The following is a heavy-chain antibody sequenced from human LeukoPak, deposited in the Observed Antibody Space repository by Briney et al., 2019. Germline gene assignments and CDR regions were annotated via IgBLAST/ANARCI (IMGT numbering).Heavy chain of an antibody. J-gene: IGHJ4*02. CDR3: ARQSIVVGGTIDY. CDR2: IYPGDSDT. V-gene: IGHV5-51*01. D-gene: IGHD6-19*01. CDR1: GYXFSNYW. Sequence: GESLKISCKGSGYXFSNYWLCWVRQVPGRGLEWMGIIYPGDSDTRYSPSFQGQVTISADKSITTAYLQWSSLKTSDTAMYYCARQSIVVGGTIDYWGQGTLVTVSS.